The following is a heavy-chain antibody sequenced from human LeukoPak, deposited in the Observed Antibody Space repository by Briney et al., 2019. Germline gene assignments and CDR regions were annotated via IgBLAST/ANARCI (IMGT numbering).Heavy chain of an antibody. CDR2: IYWDDDK. V-gene: IGHV2-5*02. J-gene: IGHJ4*02. CDR3: ARITIFEQIFDY. CDR1: GFALTTSEVG. Sequence: SGPTLVNPTQTLTLTCTFSGFALTTSEVGVGWIRQPPGKALEWLALIYWDDDKRYSPSLKSRLTITKDTSKNQVVLTMTNMDPVDTATYYCARITIFEQIFDYWGQGTLVTVSS. D-gene: IGHD3-9*01.